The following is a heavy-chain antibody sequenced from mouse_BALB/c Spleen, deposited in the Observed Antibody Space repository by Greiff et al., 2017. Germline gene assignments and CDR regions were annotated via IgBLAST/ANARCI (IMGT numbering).Heavy chain of an antibody. V-gene: IGHV1-14*01. D-gene: IGHD2-10*02. J-gene: IGHJ4*01. CDR3: ARWYGNYPYAMDY. Sequence: VQLKQSGPELVKPGASVKMSCKASGYTFTSYVMHWVKQKPGQGLEWIGYINPYNDGTKYNEKFKGKATLTSDKSSSTAYMELSSLTSEDSAVYYCARWYGNYPYAMDYWGQGTSVTVSS. CDR2: INPYNDGT. CDR1: GYTFTSYV.